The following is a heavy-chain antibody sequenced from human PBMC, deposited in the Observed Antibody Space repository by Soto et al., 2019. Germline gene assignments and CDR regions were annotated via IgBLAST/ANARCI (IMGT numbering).Heavy chain of an antibody. CDR1: GGSFSGYY. V-gene: IGHV4-34*01. CDR2: INHSGST. J-gene: IGHJ4*02. Sequence: PSETLSLTCAVYGGSFSGYYWSWIRQPPGKGLEWIGEINHSGSTNYNPSLKSRATISVDTSKNQFSLKLSSVTAADTAVYYCARSGRGYYFDYWGQGTLVTVSS. CDR3: ARSGRGYYFDY.